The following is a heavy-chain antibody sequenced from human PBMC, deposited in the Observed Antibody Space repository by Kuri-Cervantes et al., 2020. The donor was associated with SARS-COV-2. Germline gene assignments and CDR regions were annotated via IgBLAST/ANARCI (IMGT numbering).Heavy chain of an antibody. D-gene: IGHD3-3*01. CDR2: LKHRGSS. J-gene: IGHJ4*02. V-gene: IGHV4-34*01. CDR3: ASPLLRCLEWPAFDY. Sequence: ESLKISCTVSGGSLSSYYWSWSRQPPGKGLEWIGDLKHRGSSNYNPSVKSRVTISVDTSKNQFSLKLSSVTAADTAVYYCASPLLRCLEWPAFDYWGQGSLVTVSS. CDR1: GGSLSSYY.